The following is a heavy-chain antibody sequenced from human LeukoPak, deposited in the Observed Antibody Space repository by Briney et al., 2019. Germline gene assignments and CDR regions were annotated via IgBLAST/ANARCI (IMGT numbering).Heavy chain of an antibody. J-gene: IGHJ4*02. D-gene: IGHD5-18*01. Sequence: HPGGSLRLSCAASGFTFSSYAMSWVRQAPGKGLEWVSAISGSGGSTYYADSVKGRFTISRDNSKNTLYLQMNSLRAEDTAVYYCAKDWVRGYSYGYVYYFDYWGQGTLVTVSS. CDR3: AKDWVRGYSYGYVYYFDY. V-gene: IGHV3-23*01. CDR2: ISGSGGST. CDR1: GFTFSSYA.